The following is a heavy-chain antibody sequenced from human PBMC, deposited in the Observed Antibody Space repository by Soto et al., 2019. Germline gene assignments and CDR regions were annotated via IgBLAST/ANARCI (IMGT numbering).Heavy chain of an antibody. Sequence: XSVKVSCNAAGYSFTDYHIRWVRQAPGQGLEWLGRINPKSGGTSTAQKFQGWVTMTTDTSISTASMELTRLTSDDTAIYYCARGDSTDCSNGVCSFFYNHDMDVCGQRTTVTVSS. V-gene: IGHV1-2*04. CDR3: ARGDSTDCSNGVCSFFYNHDMDV. CDR2: INPKSGGT. J-gene: IGHJ6*02. CDR1: GYSFTDYH. D-gene: IGHD2-8*01.